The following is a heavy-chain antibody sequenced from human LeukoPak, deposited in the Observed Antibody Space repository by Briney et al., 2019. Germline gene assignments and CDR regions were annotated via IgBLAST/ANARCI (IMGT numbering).Heavy chain of an antibody. CDR1: GYTFTSYG. CDR2: ISGYNGNT. V-gene: IGHV1-18*01. J-gene: IGHJ4*02. Sequence: ASVQVSCKASGYTFTSYGISWVRQAPGQGLEWMGWISGYNGNTNYAQKLQGRVTLTTDTSTSTAYMELWSLRSDDTAVYYCARVIGNDILTGYPLGYFDYWGQGTLVTVSS. CDR3: ARVIGNDILTGYPLGYFDY. D-gene: IGHD3-9*01.